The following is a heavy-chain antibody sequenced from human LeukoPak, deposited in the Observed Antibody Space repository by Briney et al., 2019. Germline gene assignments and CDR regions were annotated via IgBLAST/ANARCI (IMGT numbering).Heavy chain of an antibody. J-gene: IGHJ6*03. D-gene: IGHD3-3*01. CDR2: MNPNSGNT. V-gene: IGHV1-8*03. Sequence: ASVKVSCKASGYTFTGYYMHWVRQATGQGLEWMGWMNPNSGNTGYAQKFQGRVTITRNTSISTAYMELSSLRSEDTAVYYCARAAYYDFWSGYLPYYYYYMDVWGKGTTVTVSS. CDR1: GYTFTGYY. CDR3: ARAAYYDFWSGYLPYYYYYMDV.